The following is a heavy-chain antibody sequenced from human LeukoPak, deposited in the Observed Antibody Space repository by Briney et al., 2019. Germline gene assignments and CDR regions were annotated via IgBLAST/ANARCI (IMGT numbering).Heavy chain of an antibody. J-gene: IGHJ4*02. Sequence: SETLSLTCAVYGGSFSGYYWGWIRQPPGKGLEWIGHLYHNGSTYYGPSLKSRVTISLDTSKNQFSLRLISVTATDTAVYYCAREGGGDCYDCPFDYWGQGTLVTVSS. CDR1: GGSFSGYY. CDR3: AREGGGDCYDCPFDY. V-gene: IGHV4-34*01. CDR2: LYHNGST. D-gene: IGHD2-21*02.